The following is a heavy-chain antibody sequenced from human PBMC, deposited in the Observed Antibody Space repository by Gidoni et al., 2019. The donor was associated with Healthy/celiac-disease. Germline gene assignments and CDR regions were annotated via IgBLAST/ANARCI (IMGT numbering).Heavy chain of an antibody. D-gene: IGHD3-16*01. J-gene: IGHJ4*02. V-gene: IGHV3-11*01. CDR1: GFTFSDYY. CDR3: ARGGGSGGHDY. Sequence: QVQLVESGGGLVKPGGSLRLSCAAAGFTFSDYYMSWIRQAPGEGLELVSYIRSRGNTIYYADSVKGRFPISRDNAQNSLYLQMNSLRAEDTAVYYCARGGGSGGHDYWGQGTLVTVSS. CDR2: IRSRGNTI.